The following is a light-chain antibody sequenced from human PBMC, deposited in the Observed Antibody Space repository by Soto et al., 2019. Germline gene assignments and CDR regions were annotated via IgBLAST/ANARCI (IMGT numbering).Light chain of an antibody. CDR2: AAA. V-gene: IGKV1-39*01. Sequence: DIQMTQSPSSLSASVGDRVTITCRASQSISGYLNWYQQKPGKAPKLLIYAAASLPSGVPSRFSGSGSGTDFTLTISSLQPEDFATYYCQQSYSTPWTFGQGTKVDIK. CDR3: QQSYSTPWT. J-gene: IGKJ1*01. CDR1: QSISGY.